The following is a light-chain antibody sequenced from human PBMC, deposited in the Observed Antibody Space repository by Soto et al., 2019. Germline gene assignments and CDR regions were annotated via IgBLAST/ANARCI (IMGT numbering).Light chain of an antibody. V-gene: IGLV2-11*01. CDR2: DVT. CDR3: CSYAATYVYV. J-gene: IGLJ1*01. Sequence: QSVLTQPRSLSGSPGQSVTVSCTGTISDVGGYDFVSWYQQHPGKAPKLMIYDVTKRPSGVPDRFSGSKSGNTASLTISGLQAEDEAVYFCCSYAATYVYVYGTGTKVTVL. CDR1: ISDVGGYDF.